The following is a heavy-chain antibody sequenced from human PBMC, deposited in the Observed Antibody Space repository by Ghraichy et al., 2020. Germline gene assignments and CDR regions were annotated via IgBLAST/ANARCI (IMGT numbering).Heavy chain of an antibody. CDR3: ARDRSYYYYYYMDV. J-gene: IGHJ6*03. CDR1: GYTFTGYY. CDR2: INPNSGGT. V-gene: IGHV1-2*02. Sequence: ASVKVSCKASGYTFTGYYMHWVRQAPGQGLEWMGWINPNSGGTNYAQKFQGRVTMTRDTSISTAYMELSRLRSDDTAVYYCARDRSYYYYYYMDVWGKGPRSPSP. D-gene: IGHD1-26*01.